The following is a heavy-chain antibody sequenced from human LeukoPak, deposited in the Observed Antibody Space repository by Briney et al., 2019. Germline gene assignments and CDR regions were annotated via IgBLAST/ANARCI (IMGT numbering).Heavy chain of an antibody. V-gene: IGHV4-61*02. D-gene: IGHD2-21*02. CDR2: IYTRGST. Sequence: SETLSLTCTVSGGSISSGNYYWSWIRQPAGKGLEWIGRIYTRGSTKYTPSLKSRVTMSVDTSKNQFSLKLSSVNAADTAVYYCARVTCGGDCRAHYYYFYMDVWGKGTTVTISS. CDR1: GGSISSGNYY. CDR3: ARVTCGGDCRAHYYYFYMDV. J-gene: IGHJ6*03.